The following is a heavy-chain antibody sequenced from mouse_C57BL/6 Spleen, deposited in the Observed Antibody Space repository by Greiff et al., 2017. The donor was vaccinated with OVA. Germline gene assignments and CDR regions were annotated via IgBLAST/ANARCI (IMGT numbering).Heavy chain of an antibody. Sequence: QVQLQQSGAELVKPGASVKLSCKASGYTFTEYTIHWVKQRSGQGLEWIGWFYPGSGSIKYNEKFKDKATLTADKSSSTVYMELSRLTSEDSAVYFCARHEEGYGKSVLYAMDDWGQGTSVTVSS. V-gene: IGHV1-62-2*01. D-gene: IGHD2-10*02. CDR1: GYTFTEYT. J-gene: IGHJ4*01. CDR2: FYPGSGSI. CDR3: ARHEEGYGKSVLYAMDD.